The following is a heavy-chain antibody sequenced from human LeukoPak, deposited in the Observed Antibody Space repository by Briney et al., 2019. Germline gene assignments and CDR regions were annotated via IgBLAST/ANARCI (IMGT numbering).Heavy chain of an antibody. CDR1: GDSVSNNNAG. V-gene: IGHV6-1*01. CDR2: TYYRSTWYN. CDR3: ARGGTGYCSSTMCYFDY. Sequence: SQTLSLTCAISGDSVSNNNAGWNWVRQSPSRGLEWLGRTYYRSTWYNDYAESLKSTITITPDTSKNQFSLQLNSVTPEDTAVYYCARGGTGYCSSTMCYFDYWGQGTLVTVSS. D-gene: IGHD2-2*01. J-gene: IGHJ4*02.